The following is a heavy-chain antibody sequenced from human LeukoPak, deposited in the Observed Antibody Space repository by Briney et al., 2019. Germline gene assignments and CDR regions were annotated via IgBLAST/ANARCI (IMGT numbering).Heavy chain of an antibody. CDR2: ISSSGSTI. V-gene: IGHV3-48*03. CDR3: ARAGELWSSSWYGYYYYGMDV. J-gene: IGHJ6*02. CDR1: GFTFSSYE. D-gene: IGHD6-13*01. Sequence: GGSLRLSCAASGFTFSSYEMNWVRQAPGKGLEWVSYISSSGSTIYYADSVKGRFTISRDNAKNSLYLQMNSLRAEDTDVYYCARAGELWSSSWYGYYYYGMDVWGQGTTVTVSS.